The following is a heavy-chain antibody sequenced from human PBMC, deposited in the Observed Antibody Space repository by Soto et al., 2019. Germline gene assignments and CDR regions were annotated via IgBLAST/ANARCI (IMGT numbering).Heavy chain of an antibody. J-gene: IGHJ5*02. V-gene: IGHV4-31*03. Sequence: PSETLSLTCTVSGGSISTVGYYWSWIRQHPGKGLEWIGYIYYSGTTDYNPSLKSRVSISLDTSRNQFSLKLTSVTAADTAVYYCARVPPEDGSYTWFDPWGQGTLVTVSS. D-gene: IGHD1-26*01. CDR3: ARVPPEDGSYTWFDP. CDR1: GGSISTVGYY. CDR2: IYYSGTT.